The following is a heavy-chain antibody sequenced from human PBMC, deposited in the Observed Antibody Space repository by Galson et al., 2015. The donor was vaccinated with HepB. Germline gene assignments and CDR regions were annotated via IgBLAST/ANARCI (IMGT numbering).Heavy chain of an antibody. D-gene: IGHD3-10*01. V-gene: IGHV3-30*18. Sequence: SLRLSCAASGFTFSSYGMHWVRQAPGKGLEWVAVISYDGSNKYYADSVKGRFTISRDNSKNTLYLQMNSLRAEDTAVYYCAKGVWFGELLDDYWGQGTLVTDSS. CDR2: ISYDGSNK. CDR3: AKGVWFGELLDDY. CDR1: GFTFSSYG. J-gene: IGHJ4*02.